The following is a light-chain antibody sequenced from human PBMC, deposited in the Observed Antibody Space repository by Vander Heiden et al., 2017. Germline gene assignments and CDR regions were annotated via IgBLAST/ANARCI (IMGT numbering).Light chain of an antibody. CDR3: QQYNNWTPSWT. CDR1: RSISRN. CDR2: GAS. V-gene: IGKV3-15*01. J-gene: IGKJ1*01. Sequence: EIVMTQSPATLSVSPGERAPLSCRASRSISRNLAWYQQKPGQAPRLLIYGASARATGVTDRFSGSGSGTEFTLTISSLQSVDSAVYYCQQYNNWTPSWTFGQGTKVEV.